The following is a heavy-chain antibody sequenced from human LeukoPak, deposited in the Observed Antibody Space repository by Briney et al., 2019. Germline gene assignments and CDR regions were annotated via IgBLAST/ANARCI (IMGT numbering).Heavy chain of an antibody. CDR2: ISYDGSNK. J-gene: IGHJ4*02. CDR3: XXXXXYXXSAVDY. V-gene: IGHV3-30*04. Sequence: XAXXGFTFSSYAMHWVRQAPGKGLEWVAVISYDGSNKYYADSVKGRLTISRDNAKNTLYLQMNSLRAEDTAVYYCXXXXXYXXSAVDYWGXGXLVTVSS. CDR1: GFTFSSYA.